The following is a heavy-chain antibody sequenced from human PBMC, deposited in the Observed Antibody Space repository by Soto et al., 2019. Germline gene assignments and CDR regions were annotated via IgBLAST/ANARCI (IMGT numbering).Heavy chain of an antibody. CDR1: GGSISSGGYY. V-gene: IGHV4-31*03. CDR2: IYYSGST. J-gene: IGHJ6*02. Sequence: QVQLQESGPGLVKPSQTLSLTCTVSGGSISSGGYYWSWIRQHPGTGLEWIGYIYYSGSTYYNPSLKRRFTIAVDTSKNQFSLKLSSVTAADTAVYYCARDGPRYGMDVWGQGTTVTVSS. CDR3: ARDGPRYGMDV.